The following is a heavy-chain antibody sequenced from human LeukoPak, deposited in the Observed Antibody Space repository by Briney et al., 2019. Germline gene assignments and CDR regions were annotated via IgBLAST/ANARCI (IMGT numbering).Heavy chain of an antibody. CDR3: ARVISGSGRLDH. Sequence: PGGSLRLSCAASGFTFSSYGMHWVRQAPGKGLEWVSIIWYDGSNEYYADSVKGRFIITRDNSKNTLYLQMNSLRAEDTAVYFCARVISGSGRLDHWGQGTLVTVSS. D-gene: IGHD6-25*01. J-gene: IGHJ4*02. CDR1: GFTFSSYG. CDR2: IWYDGSNE. V-gene: IGHV3-33*01.